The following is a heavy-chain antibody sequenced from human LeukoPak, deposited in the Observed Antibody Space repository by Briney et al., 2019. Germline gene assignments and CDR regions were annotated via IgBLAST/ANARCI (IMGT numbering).Heavy chain of an antibody. CDR1: GFTFSSYG. V-gene: IGHV3-30*02. D-gene: IGHD2-15*01. Sequence: GGSLRLSCAASGFTFSSYGMHWVRQAPGKGLEWVAFIRYDGSNKYYADSVKGRFTISRDNSKNTLYLQMNSLRAEDTAVYYCASLGYCSGGSCYGPYYFDYWGQGTLVTVSS. CDR2: IRYDGSNK. CDR3: ASLGYCSGGSCYGPYYFDY. J-gene: IGHJ4*02.